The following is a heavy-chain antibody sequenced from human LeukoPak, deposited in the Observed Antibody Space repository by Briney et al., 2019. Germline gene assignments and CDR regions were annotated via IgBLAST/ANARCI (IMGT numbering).Heavy chain of an antibody. Sequence: PGGSLRLSCAASGFTFSSYAMSWVRQAPGKGLEWVSAISGSGGSTYYAGSVKGRFTISRDNSKNTLYLQMNSLRAEDTAVYYCAKDHSFWQDYYDSSGYTFDYWGQGTLVTVSS. CDR2: ISGSGGST. CDR1: GFTFSSYA. J-gene: IGHJ4*02. CDR3: AKDHSFWQDYYDSSGYTFDY. V-gene: IGHV3-23*01. D-gene: IGHD3-22*01.